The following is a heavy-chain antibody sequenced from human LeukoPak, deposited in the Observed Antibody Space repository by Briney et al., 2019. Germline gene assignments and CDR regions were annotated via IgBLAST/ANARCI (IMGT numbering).Heavy chain of an antibody. D-gene: IGHD5-24*01. CDR2: IYHSGST. CDR1: GGSISSSNW. V-gene: IGHV4-4*02. Sequence: KPSGTLSLTCAVSGGSISSSNWWSWVRQPPGKGLEWIGSIYHSGSTYYNPSLKSRVTISVDTSKNQFSLKLSSVTAADTAVYYCARDPTGVEMATISYYYYMDVWGKGTTVTVSS. CDR3: ARDPTGVEMATISYYYYMDV. J-gene: IGHJ6*03.